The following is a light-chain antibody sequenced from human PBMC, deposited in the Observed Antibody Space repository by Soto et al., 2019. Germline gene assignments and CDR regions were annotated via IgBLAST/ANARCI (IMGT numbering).Light chain of an antibody. V-gene: IGKV1-5*01. J-gene: IGKJ5*01. CDR2: DAS. CDR1: QSISNW. CDR3: QQYNSIGYT. Sequence: DIQMTQSPSTLSASVGDRVTITCRASQSISNWLAWYQQKPGKAPKLLIYDASSLEKGVPSRFSGSGSGTEFTLTISSLLPDDFATYYCQQYNSIGYTLGQGTRLEI.